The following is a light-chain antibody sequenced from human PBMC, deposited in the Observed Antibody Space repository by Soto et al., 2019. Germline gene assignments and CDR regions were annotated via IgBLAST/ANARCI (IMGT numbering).Light chain of an antibody. Sequence: QSALTQPASVSGSPGQSITISCTGTISDIGGYNYVSWYQQHPGKAPQLVIYGVTIRPSGVSSRFSGSKSGNTASLTISGLQAEDEADYYCSSFASIRILVFGGGTQLTVL. CDR1: ISDIGGYNY. CDR3: SSFASIRILV. CDR2: GVT. J-gene: IGLJ3*02. V-gene: IGLV2-14*01.